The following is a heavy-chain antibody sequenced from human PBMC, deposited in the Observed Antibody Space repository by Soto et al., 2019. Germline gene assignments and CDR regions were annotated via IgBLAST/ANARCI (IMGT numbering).Heavy chain of an antibody. CDR2: IYSGGST. D-gene: IGHD3-16*02. J-gene: IGHJ6*02. CDR3: ARELVHVLSYYRYGMDV. CDR1: GFTVSSNY. Sequence: LRLACAASGFTVSSNYMSWVRQAPGKGLGWVSVIYSGGSTYYADSVKGRFTISRDNSKNTLYLQMNSLRAEDTAVYYCARELVHVLSYYRYGMDVWAQGTTVTVSS. V-gene: IGHV3-53*01.